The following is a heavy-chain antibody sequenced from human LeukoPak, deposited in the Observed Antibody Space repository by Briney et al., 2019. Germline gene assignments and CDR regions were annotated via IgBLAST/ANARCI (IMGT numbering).Heavy chain of an antibody. V-gene: IGHV3-23*01. Sequence: GGSLRLSCAASGFTFSSYAMSWVRQAPGKGPEWVSAISGSGGSTYYADSVKGRFTISRDNSKNTLYLQMNSLRAEDTAVYYCAKDQRYYDYVWGSYRYPRLDYWGQGTLVTVSS. CDR1: GFTFSSYA. CDR2: ISGSGGST. CDR3: AKDQRYYDYVWGSYRYPRLDY. J-gene: IGHJ4*02. D-gene: IGHD3-16*02.